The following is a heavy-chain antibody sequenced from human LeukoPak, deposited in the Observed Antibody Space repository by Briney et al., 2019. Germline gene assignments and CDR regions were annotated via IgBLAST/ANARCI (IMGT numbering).Heavy chain of an antibody. CDR3: ASPSIAARRGDY. J-gene: IGHJ4*02. D-gene: IGHD6-6*01. CDR1: GGSMSSSSYY. V-gene: IGHV4-39*01. Sequence: PSETLSLTCTVSGGSMSSSSYYWGWIRQPPGKGLEWIGSIYYSGSTYYNPSLKSRVTISVDTSKNQFSLKLSSVTAADTAVYYCASPSIAARRGDYWGQGTLVTVSS. CDR2: IYYSGST.